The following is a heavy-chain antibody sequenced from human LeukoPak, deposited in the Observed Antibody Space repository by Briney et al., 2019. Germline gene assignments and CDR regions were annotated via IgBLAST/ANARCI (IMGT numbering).Heavy chain of an antibody. Sequence: SETLSLTCTVSGGSISSGSYYWRWLRQPAGKGLEWIGRIYTSGSTNYNPSLKSRVTISVDTSKNQFSLKLSSVTAADTAVYYCARDGFLNWFDPWGQGTLVTVSS. CDR3: ARDGFLNWFDP. CDR1: GGSISSGSYY. J-gene: IGHJ5*02. V-gene: IGHV4-61*02. D-gene: IGHD3-3*01. CDR2: IYTSGST.